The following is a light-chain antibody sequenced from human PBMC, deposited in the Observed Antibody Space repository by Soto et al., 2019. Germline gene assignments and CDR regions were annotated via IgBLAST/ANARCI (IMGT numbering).Light chain of an antibody. CDR3: QQRNSYTHT. CDR2: AAS. V-gene: IGKV1-9*01. CDR1: QGISSY. Sequence: IQLTQSPSSLSASVGDSVTITCRASQGISSYLAWYQQKPGKAPNLLIYAASTLQSGVPSRFSGSGSGTDFTLTIRSLQPEDFATYYCQQRNSYTHTFGGGTKVEIK. J-gene: IGKJ4*01.